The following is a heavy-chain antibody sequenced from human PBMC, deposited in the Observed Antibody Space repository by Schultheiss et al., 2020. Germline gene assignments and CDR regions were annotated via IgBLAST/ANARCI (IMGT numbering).Heavy chain of an antibody. J-gene: IGHJ4*02. D-gene: IGHD3-10*01. V-gene: IGHV4-59*01. CDR2: IYDSGST. CDR1: GGSISRYY. Sequence: SETLSLTCTVSGGSISRYYWSWIRQPPGKGLEWIGYIYDSGSTNYNPSLESRVTMSVDTSKNQFSLKLSSVTAADTAVYYCARAPPSGFVRTIIYYIDFWGQGALVTVSS. CDR3: ARAPPSGFVRTIIYYIDF.